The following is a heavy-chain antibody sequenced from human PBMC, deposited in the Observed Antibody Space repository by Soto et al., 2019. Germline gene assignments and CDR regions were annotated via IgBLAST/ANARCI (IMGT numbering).Heavy chain of an antibody. Sequence: PSETLSLTWTVSGYSISSGGYSWSCIRQPPGNGLDLIWYIHRSGSTTYSPSLNSRVTISIDRPNNQFSLRLRTVTAAATAVYYCATDAAWRGFDYWGRGTTVTVSS. V-gene: IGHV4-30-2*01. D-gene: IGHD6-25*01. CDR2: IHRSGST. CDR1: GYSISSGGYS. J-gene: IGHJ4*03. CDR3: ATDAAWRGFDY.